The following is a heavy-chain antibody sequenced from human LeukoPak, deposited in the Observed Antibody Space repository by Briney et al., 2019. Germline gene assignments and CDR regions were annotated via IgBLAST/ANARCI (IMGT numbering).Heavy chain of an antibody. CDR3: ARTGEMATIGYYYYYMDV. J-gene: IGHJ6*03. Sequence: PGGSLRLSCAASGFTFSSYAMHWVRQAPGKGLEWVANMNQDGTEKYYVDSVKGRFTISRDNAKNSLYLQMSSLRAEDTAVYYCARTGEMATIGYYYYYMDVWGKGTTVTVSS. CDR2: MNQDGTEK. D-gene: IGHD5-24*01. CDR1: GFTFSSYA. V-gene: IGHV3-7*01.